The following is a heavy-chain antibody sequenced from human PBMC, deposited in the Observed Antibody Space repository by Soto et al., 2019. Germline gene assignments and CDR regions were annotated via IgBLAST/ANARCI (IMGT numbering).Heavy chain of an antibody. CDR1: GFTFSSYS. Sequence: PGGSLRLSCAASGFTFSSYSMNWVRQAPGKGMEWISYISSSSSTIYYADNVKGRFTISRDNAKNSLYLQMISLRAEDTAVYYCARHPERIAQIGWFDLWGQGTLVTVSS. V-gene: IGHV3-48*01. J-gene: IGHJ5*02. CDR2: ISSSSSTI. D-gene: IGHD6-13*01. CDR3: ARHPERIAQIGWFDL.